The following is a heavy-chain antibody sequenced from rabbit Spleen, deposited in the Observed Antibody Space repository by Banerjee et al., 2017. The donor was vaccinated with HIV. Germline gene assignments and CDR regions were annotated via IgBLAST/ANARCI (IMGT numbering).Heavy chain of an antibody. CDR3: ARDTGSSFSSYGMDL. D-gene: IGHD8-1*01. V-gene: IGHV1S40*01. CDR2: IDTGSSGFT. Sequence: EESGGGLVKPGASLTLTCIASGVSFSGDSYMCWVRQAPGKGLEWIACIDTGSSGFTYYATWAKGRFTCSKTSSTTVTLQMTSLTVADTATYFCARDTGSSFSSYGMDLWGPGTLVTVS. J-gene: IGHJ6*01. CDR1: GVSFSGDSY.